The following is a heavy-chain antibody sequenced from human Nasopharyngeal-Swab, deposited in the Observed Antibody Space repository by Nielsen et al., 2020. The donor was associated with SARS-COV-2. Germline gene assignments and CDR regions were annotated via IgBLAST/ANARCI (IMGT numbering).Heavy chain of an antibody. V-gene: IGHV4-59*01. D-gene: IGHD1-1*01. CDR2: IYYSGST. J-gene: IGHJ3*02. Sequence: SETLSLTCTVSGGSISSYYWSWIRQPPGKGLEWIGYIYYSGSTNYNPPLKSRVTISVDTSKNKFSLKLSSVTAAYTAVYYCARAWNDSAFDIWGQGTMVTVSS. CDR3: ARAWNDSAFDI. CDR1: GGSISSYY.